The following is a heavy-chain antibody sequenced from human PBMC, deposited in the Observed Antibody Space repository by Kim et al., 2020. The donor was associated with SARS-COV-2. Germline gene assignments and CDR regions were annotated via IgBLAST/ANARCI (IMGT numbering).Heavy chain of an antibody. CDR1: GYSISSGYY. V-gene: IGHV4-38-2*02. Sequence: SETLSLTCTVSGYSISSGYYWGWIRQPPGKGLEWIGSIYHSGSTYYNPSLKSRVTISVDTSKNQFSLKLSSVTAADTAVYYCARDGRVYCSSTSCSFYYYGMDVWGQGTTVTVSS. D-gene: IGHD2-2*01. J-gene: IGHJ6*02. CDR3: ARDGRVYCSSTSCSFYYYGMDV. CDR2: IYHSGST.